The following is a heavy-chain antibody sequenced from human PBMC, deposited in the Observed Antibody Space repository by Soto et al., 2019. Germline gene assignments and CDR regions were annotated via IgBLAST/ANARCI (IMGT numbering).Heavy chain of an antibody. CDR1: GYTFTGYY. J-gene: IGHJ5*02. Sequence: ASVKVSCKASGYTFTGYYMHWLRQAPGQGLEWMGWINPNSGGTNYAQKFQGRVTMTRDTSISTAYMELSRLRSDDTAVYYCARALLWFGEFNWFDPWGQGTLVTVSS. CDR3: ARALLWFGEFNWFDP. CDR2: INPNSGGT. D-gene: IGHD3-10*01. V-gene: IGHV1-2*02.